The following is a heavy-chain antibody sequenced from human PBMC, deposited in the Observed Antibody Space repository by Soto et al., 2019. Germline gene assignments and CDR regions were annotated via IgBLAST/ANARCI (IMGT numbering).Heavy chain of an antibody. CDR2: INSDGSST. Sequence: GGSLRLSCAASGFTFSSYWMHWVRQAPGKGLVWVSRINSDGSSTSYADSVKGRFTISRDNAQNTLYLQMNSLRAEDTAVYYCASGYEDCSGGSCYFYYYGMDVWGQGTTVTVSS. D-gene: IGHD2-15*01. CDR3: ASGYEDCSGGSCYFYYYGMDV. J-gene: IGHJ6*02. CDR1: GFTFSSYW. V-gene: IGHV3-74*01.